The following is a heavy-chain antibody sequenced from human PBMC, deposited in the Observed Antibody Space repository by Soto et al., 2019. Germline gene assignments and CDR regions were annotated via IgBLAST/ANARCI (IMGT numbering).Heavy chain of an antibody. CDR1: GFSVGGNY. J-gene: IGHJ4*02. CDR3: ARGPNSDC. D-gene: IGHD2-21*01. Sequence: EERLVQSGGGLVQPGGSLRLSCAASGFSVGGNYMSWVRQAPGKGLELVSLIYSGGNPFYADSMKGRFTLSRDNSNNMLYLQMDSLRDEDTAVYYCARGPNSDCWGQGTLVIVSS. V-gene: IGHV3-53*01. CDR2: IYSGGNP.